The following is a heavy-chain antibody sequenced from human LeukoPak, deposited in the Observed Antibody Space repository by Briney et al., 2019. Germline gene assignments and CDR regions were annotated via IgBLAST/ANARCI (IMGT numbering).Heavy chain of an antibody. CDR3: ARSFSSSSPYYFDY. V-gene: IGHV4-59*01. D-gene: IGHD6-6*01. CDR2: IYYSGST. Sequence: PSETLSLTCTVSGGSISSYYWSWIRQPPGKGLEWIGYIYYSGSTNYNPSLKSRVTISVDTSKNQFSLKLSSVTAADTAVYYCARSFSSSSPYYFDYWGQGTLVTVSS. CDR1: GGSISSYY. J-gene: IGHJ4*02.